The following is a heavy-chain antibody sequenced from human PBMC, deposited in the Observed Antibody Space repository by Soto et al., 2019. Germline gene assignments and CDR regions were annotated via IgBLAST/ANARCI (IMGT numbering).Heavy chain of an antibody. Sequence: GGSLSLSCAASGFTFSSYAMSWVRQAPGKGLEWVSAISGSGGSTYYADSVKGRFTISRDNSKNTLYLQMNSLRAEDTAVYYCAKACSSGWYGVYDAFDIWGRGTMVTVSS. J-gene: IGHJ3*02. V-gene: IGHV3-23*01. D-gene: IGHD6-19*01. CDR3: AKACSSGWYGVYDAFDI. CDR2: ISGSGGST. CDR1: GFTFSSYA.